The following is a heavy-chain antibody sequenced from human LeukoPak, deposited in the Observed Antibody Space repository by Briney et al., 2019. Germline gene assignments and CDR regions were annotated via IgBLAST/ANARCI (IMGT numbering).Heavy chain of an antibody. CDR3: AGSLRGYRDAFDI. CDR1: GGSISSGGYS. CDR2: IYHSGST. J-gene: IGHJ3*02. Sequence: SETLSLTCAVSGGSISSGGYSWSWIRQPPGKGLEWIGYIYHSGSTYYNPSLKSRVTISVDRSKNQFSLKLSSVTAADTAVYYCAGSLRGYRDAFDIWGQGTMVTVSS. D-gene: IGHD5-12*01. V-gene: IGHV4-30-2*01.